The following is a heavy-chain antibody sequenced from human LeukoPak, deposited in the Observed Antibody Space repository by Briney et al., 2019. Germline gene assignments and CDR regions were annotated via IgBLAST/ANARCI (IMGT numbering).Heavy chain of an antibody. CDR3: ARDAAPRDYGDTVNAYDL. Sequence: KPSETLSLTCAVSGGSLSGYYWSWIRQSPGKGLEWMGDIHHDGRTKYKSSFKSRVTIFLDSSKNEVSLRLSPVTPADTALYFCARDAAPRDYGDTVNAYDLWGQGTMVTVAP. V-gene: IGHV4-34*01. CDR1: GGSLSGYY. CDR2: IHHDGRT. D-gene: IGHD4-17*01. J-gene: IGHJ3*01.